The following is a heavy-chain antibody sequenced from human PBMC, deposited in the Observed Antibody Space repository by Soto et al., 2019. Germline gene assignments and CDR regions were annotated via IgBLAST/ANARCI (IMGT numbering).Heavy chain of an antibody. J-gene: IGHJ3*02. V-gene: IGHV4-59*01. CDR3: ARAGVWSGSDAFDI. D-gene: IGHD3-3*01. CDR2: IYYSGST. CDR1: GGSISIYY. Sequence: SETLSLTCTVSGGSISIYYWSWIRQPPGKGLEWIGYIYYSGSTNYNPSLKSRVTISVDTSKNQFSLKLSSVTAADTAVYYCARAGVWSGSDAFDIWGQGTMVTVSS.